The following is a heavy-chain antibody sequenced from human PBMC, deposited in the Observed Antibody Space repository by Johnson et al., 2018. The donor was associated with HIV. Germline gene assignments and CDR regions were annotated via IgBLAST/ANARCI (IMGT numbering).Heavy chain of an antibody. Sequence: HLVESGGGLIQPGGSLRLSCAASGFTLSSNSTSWVRQAPGKGLEWVSGIYSGGSTYYADSVKGRFTISRANSKNTLYLQMNSLRAEYTAVYYCARDHYYDSSGYHEGDAFDIWGQGTMVTVSS. CDR1: GFTLSSNS. J-gene: IGHJ3*02. CDR3: ARDHYYDSSGYHEGDAFDI. CDR2: IYSGGST. D-gene: IGHD3-22*01. V-gene: IGHV3-53*01.